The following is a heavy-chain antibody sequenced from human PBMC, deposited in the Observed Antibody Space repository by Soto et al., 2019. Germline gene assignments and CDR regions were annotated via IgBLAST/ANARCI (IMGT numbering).Heavy chain of an antibody. CDR2: IYPDDSNI. J-gene: IGHJ4*02. CDR1: GCRLSSHW. Sequence: PRESLRISWKGAGCRLSSHWIGGVRQMHGKGLEWMGIIYPDDSNIRYSPSFEGQIDMSADRSINTAYLRLSSLKASDTATYYCARHLDEYSSASGFDYWGQGTLVTVYS. CDR3: ARHLDEYSSASGFDY. D-gene: IGHD6-6*01. V-gene: IGHV5-51*01.